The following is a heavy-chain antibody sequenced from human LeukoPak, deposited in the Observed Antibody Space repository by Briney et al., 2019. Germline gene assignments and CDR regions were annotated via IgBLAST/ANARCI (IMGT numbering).Heavy chain of an antibody. CDR2: INPNNGGT. CDR1: GYIFTGYY. J-gene: IGHJ4*02. V-gene: IGHV1-2*02. CDR3: ARELNYFDF. Sequence: ASVKVSCKASGYIFTGYYFHWVRQAPGQGLEWMGWINPNNGGTNYAQKFQGRVTMTRDTSITTTYMELSRLISDDTAIYYYARELNYFDFWGQGTLLTVSS.